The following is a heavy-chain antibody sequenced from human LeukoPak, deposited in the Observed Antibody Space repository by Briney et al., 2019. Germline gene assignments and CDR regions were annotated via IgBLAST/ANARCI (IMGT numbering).Heavy chain of an antibody. CDR1: GGSFSGYY. J-gene: IGHJ5*02. V-gene: IGHV4-34*01. CDR3: ARAWISGWFDP. CDR2: INHSGST. Sequence: PSETLSLTCAVYGGSFSGYYWSWIRQPPGKGLEWIGEINHSGSTNCNPSLKSRVTISVDTSKNQLSLKLSSVTAADTAVYYCARAWISGWFDPWGQGTLVTDSS. D-gene: IGHD6-25*01.